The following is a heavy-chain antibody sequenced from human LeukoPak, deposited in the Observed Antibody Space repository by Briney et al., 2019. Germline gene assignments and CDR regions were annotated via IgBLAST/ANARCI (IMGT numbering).Heavy chain of an antibody. V-gene: IGHV4-61*01. CDR1: GDPISSYSDY. CDR3: AREYSGFDY. CDR2: VYYSGST. J-gene: IGHJ4*02. D-gene: IGHD5-12*01. Sequence: SETRSLTCTVSGDPISSYSDYTNYKWTWIRQPPGKGLEWIGYVYYSGSTNYNPSLKSRVTISVDTSKNQFSLKLTSVTAADTAVYYCAREYSGFDYWGQGTLVTVSS.